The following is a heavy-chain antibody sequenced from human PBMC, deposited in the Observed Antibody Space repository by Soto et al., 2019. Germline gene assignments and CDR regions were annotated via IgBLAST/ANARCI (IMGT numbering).Heavy chain of an antibody. CDR2: IYYSGST. Sequence: SETLSLTCTVSGGSVSSGSYYWSWIRQPPGKGLEWIGYIYYSGSTNYNPSLKSRVTISVDTSKNQFSLKLSSVTAADTAVYYCARERGDATYYYDWGYYYYGMDVWGQGTTVTVSS. V-gene: IGHV4-61*01. CDR3: ARERGDATYYYDWGYYYYGMDV. D-gene: IGHD3-22*01. J-gene: IGHJ6*02. CDR1: GGSVSSGSYY.